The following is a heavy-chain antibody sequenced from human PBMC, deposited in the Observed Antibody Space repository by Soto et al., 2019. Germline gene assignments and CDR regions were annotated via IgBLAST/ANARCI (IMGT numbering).Heavy chain of an antibody. CDR3: AKDSGCQRPDNYFNCGQDV. CDR1: GFTFTSHA. D-gene: IGHD4-4*01. J-gene: IGHJ6*02. V-gene: IGHV3-30*18. CDR2: ISYDEIDK. Sequence: PGWSLRLSCAASGFTFTSHAMHWVRQTPGKGLEWVAAISYDEIDKKYASSVKGRFTVSRDNVKNTLSLHMNSLRPEDTAAYYCAKDSGCQRPDNYFNCGQDVWGRGTTVNDSS.